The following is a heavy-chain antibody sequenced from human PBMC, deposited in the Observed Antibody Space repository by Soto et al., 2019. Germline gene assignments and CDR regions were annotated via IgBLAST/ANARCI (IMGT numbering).Heavy chain of an antibody. CDR2: ISGSGGST. CDR3: ATRERGSEGNY. CDR1: GFTFSSYA. Sequence: GSLRLSCAASGFTFSSYAMSWVRQAPGKGLEWVSAISGSGGSTYYADSVKGRFTISRDNSKNTLYLQMNSLRAEDTAVYYCATRERGSEGNYWGQGTLVTVSS. D-gene: IGHD6-19*01. V-gene: IGHV3-23*01. J-gene: IGHJ4*02.